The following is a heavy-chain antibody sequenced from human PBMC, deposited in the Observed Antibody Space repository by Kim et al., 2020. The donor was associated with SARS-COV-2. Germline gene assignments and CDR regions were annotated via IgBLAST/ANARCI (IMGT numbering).Heavy chain of an antibody. CDR2: ISSSSSYI. CDR1: GFTFSSYS. V-gene: IGHV3-21*01. Sequence: GGSLRLSCAASGFTFSSYSMNWVRQAPGKGLEWVSSISSSSSYIYYADSVKGRFTISRDNAKNSLYLQMNSLRAEDTAVYYCASRTPTTQRAFDIWGQGTMVTVSS. CDR3: ASRTPTTQRAFDI. J-gene: IGHJ3*02. D-gene: IGHD1-26*01.